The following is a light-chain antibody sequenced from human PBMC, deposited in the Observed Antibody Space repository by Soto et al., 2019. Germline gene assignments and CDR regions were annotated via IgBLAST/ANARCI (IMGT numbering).Light chain of an antibody. V-gene: IGLV2-14*01. Sequence: QSVLTQPASVSGSPGQSITISCTGTSSDVGGYNYVSWYQQHPGKAPKLMIYDVSNQPSGVSNRFSGSKSGNTASLTISGLQAEDEADYYCSSYTSSSTFYVFGTGTKVTVL. J-gene: IGLJ1*01. CDR1: SSDVGGYNY. CDR3: SSYTSSSTFYV. CDR2: DVS.